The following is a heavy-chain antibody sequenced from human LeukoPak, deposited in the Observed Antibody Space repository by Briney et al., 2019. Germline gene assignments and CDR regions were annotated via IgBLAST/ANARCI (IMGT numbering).Heavy chain of an antibody. CDR2: IKQDGSEK. CDR1: GFTLSSYW. V-gene: IGHV3-7*01. D-gene: IGHD1-26*01. Sequence: GGSLRLSCAASGFTLSSYWMSWVRQAPGKGLEWVANIKQDGSEKYYVDSVKGRFTISRDNAKNSLYLQMNSLRAEDTAVYYCVGGGGATEAFDIWGQGTMVTVSS. CDR3: VGGGGATEAFDI. J-gene: IGHJ3*02.